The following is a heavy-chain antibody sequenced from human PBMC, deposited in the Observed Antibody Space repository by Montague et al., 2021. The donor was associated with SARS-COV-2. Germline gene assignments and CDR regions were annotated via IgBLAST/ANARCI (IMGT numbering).Heavy chain of an antibody. D-gene: IGHD3-9*01. Sequence: PALVKPTQTLTLTCTFSGFSLSTSGMCVSWIRQPPGEALEWLARIDWDDDKYYSTSLKTRLTISKDTSKNQVVLTMTNMDPVDTATYYCARIRYDILTGYRTLFDYWGQGTLVTVSS. J-gene: IGHJ4*02. CDR1: GFSLSTSGMC. CDR3: ARIRYDILTGYRTLFDY. CDR2: IDWDDDK. V-gene: IGHV2-70*11.